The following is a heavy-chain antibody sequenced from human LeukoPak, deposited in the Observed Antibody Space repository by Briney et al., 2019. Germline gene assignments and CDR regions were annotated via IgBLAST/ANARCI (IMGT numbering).Heavy chain of an antibody. CDR2: IWYDGSNK. J-gene: IGHJ6*02. Sequence: GGSLRLSCAASGFTFSSYGMHWVRQAPGKGLEWVALIWYDGSNKYYTDSVKGRFIISRDNSKNTLYLQMNSLRAEDTAVYYCARERQALYGMDVWGQGTTVTVSS. CDR1: GFTFSSYG. CDR3: ARERQALYGMDV. V-gene: IGHV3-33*01.